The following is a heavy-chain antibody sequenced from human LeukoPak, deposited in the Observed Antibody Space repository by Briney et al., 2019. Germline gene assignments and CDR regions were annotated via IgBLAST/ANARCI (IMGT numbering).Heavy chain of an antibody. Sequence: GASVKVSCKASGYTFTSYGISWVRQAPGQGLEWMGWISAYNGNTNYAQKLQGRVTMTTDTSTSTAYMELRSLRSDDTAVYYCAREGSGISRAFYYYYMDVWGKGTTVTVSS. D-gene: IGHD4-23*01. CDR1: GYTFTSYG. J-gene: IGHJ6*03. CDR2: ISAYNGNT. CDR3: AREGSGISRAFYYYYMDV. V-gene: IGHV1-18*01.